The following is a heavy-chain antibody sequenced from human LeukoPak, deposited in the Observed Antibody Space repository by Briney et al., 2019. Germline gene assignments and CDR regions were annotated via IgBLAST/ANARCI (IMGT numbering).Heavy chain of an antibody. CDR2: IRYDGSNK. V-gene: IGHV3-30*02. Sequence: GGSLRLSCAASGFTFSSYGMHWVRQAPGKGLEWVAFIRYDGSNKYYADSVKGRFTISRDNSKNTLYLQMNSLRAEDTAVYYCARDLVGATLEFDPWGQGTLVTVSS. CDR3: ARDLVGATLEFDP. J-gene: IGHJ5*02. CDR1: GFTFSSYG. D-gene: IGHD1-26*01.